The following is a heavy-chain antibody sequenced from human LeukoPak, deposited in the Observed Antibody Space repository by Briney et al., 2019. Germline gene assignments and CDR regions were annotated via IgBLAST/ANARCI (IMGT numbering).Heavy chain of an antibody. CDR1: GYTLTELS. Sequence: SVNVSCKVSGYTLTELSMHWVRQSPGKGLEWMGGFDPEDGATIYAKNFQGRVTMTEATSTDTAYMELSSLRCEDTAVYYCATGGARKQWLPLIPFDYWGQGTLVTVSS. V-gene: IGHV1-24*01. CDR3: ATGGARKQWLPLIPFDY. J-gene: IGHJ4*02. CDR2: FDPEDGAT. D-gene: IGHD6-19*01.